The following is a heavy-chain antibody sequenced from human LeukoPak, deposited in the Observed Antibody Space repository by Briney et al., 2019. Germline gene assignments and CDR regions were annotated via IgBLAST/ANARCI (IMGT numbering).Heavy chain of an antibody. CDR1: GGSISSYY. CDR2: IYTSGST. D-gene: IGHD2-2*01. CDR3: ARGAMRGNWFDP. Sequence: SETLSLTWTVSGGSISSYYWSWIRQPAGKGLEWIGRIYTSGSTNYNPSLKSRVTMSVDTSKNQFSLKLSSVTAADTAVYYCARGAMRGNWFDPWGQGTLVTVSS. V-gene: IGHV4-4*07. J-gene: IGHJ5*02.